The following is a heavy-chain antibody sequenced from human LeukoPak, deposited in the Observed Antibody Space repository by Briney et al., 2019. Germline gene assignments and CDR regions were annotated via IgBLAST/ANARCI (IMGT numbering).Heavy chain of an antibody. CDR1: GFTFSSYG. Sequence: PGRSLGLSCAASGFTFSSYGMHWVRQAPGKGLEWVAVISYDGSNKYYADSVKGRFTISRDNSKNTLYLQMNSLRAEDTAVYYCAKKVRSSSTYYDILTIDYWGQGTLVTVSS. D-gene: IGHD3-9*01. CDR3: AKKVRSSSTYYDILTIDY. J-gene: IGHJ4*02. V-gene: IGHV3-30*18. CDR2: ISYDGSNK.